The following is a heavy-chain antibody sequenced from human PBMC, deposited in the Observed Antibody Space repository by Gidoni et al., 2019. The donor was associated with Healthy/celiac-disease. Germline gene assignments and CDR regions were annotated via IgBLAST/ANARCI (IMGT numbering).Heavy chain of an antibody. D-gene: IGHD2-2*01. J-gene: IGHJ6*03. CDR3: TTYRPDIVVVPAATYYYYMDV. V-gene: IGHV3-15*01. CDR2: IKSKTDGGTT. Sequence: EVQLVESGGGLVKPGGSLRLSCAASGFTFSNAWMSWVRQAPGKGLGWVGRIKSKTDGGTTDYAAPVKGRFTISRDDSKNTLYLQMNSLKTEDTAVYYCTTYRPDIVVVPAATYYYYMDVWGKGTTVTVSS. CDR1: GFTFSNAW.